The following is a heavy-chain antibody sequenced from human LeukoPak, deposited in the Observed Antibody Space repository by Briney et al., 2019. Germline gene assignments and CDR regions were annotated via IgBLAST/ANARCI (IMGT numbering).Heavy chain of an antibody. CDR2: ISYDGSNK. J-gene: IGHJ2*01. Sequence: QPGRSLRLSCAASGFTFSSYGMHWVRQAPGKGLEWVAVISYDGSNKYYADSVKGRFTISRDNSKNTLYLQMNSLRAEDTAVYYCAKDYGATVTRGYFDLWGRGTLVTVSS. V-gene: IGHV3-30*18. D-gene: IGHD4-17*01. CDR3: AKDYGATVTRGYFDL. CDR1: GFTFSSYG.